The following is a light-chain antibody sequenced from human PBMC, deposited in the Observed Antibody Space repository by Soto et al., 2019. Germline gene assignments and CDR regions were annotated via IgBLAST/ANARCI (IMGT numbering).Light chain of an antibody. J-gene: IGKJ1*01. V-gene: IGKV3-20*01. CDR2: GTS. CDR1: QSVSSTS. Sequence: EIVLTQSPGILSFSPGERATLSCRASQSVSSTSLAWYQQKPGQAPRLLIYGTSNRATGIPDRFSGSGSGTDFTLTISRLEPEDFAVYYCQQYDNSPPWTFGQGTRVEIK. CDR3: QQYDNSPPWT.